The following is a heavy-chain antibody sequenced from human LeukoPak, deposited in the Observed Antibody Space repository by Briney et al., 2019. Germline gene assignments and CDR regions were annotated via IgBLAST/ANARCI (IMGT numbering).Heavy chain of an antibody. CDR2: MNPVSGNA. J-gene: IGHJ4*02. V-gene: IGHV1-8*01. CDR1: AYTFTNSG. CDR3: ARAPMGRGALY. D-gene: IGHD3-10*01. Sequence: ASGNLCCSGAAYTFTNSGINLERVGPGQGLERRGWMNPVSGNAGSAQKFQGRVTLTRETSMSTAYMEVTSLRSDDTAFYYCARAPMGRGALYWGQGTLVTVSS.